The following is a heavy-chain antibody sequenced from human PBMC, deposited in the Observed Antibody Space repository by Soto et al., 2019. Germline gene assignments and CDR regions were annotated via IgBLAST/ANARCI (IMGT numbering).Heavy chain of an antibody. D-gene: IGHD2-15*01. CDR1: GGSISSSRCH. V-gene: IGHV4-39*07. J-gene: IGHJ4*02. CDR3: ASARRARYLAY. CDR2: IKYSGTT. Sequence: SETLSLTCTVSGGSISSSRCHWGWIRQPPGKGLEWIASIKYSGTTVYNPSLKSRVTISVDTSKNQFSLKLSSVTAADTAVYYCASARRARYLAYWGQGTLDTGSS.